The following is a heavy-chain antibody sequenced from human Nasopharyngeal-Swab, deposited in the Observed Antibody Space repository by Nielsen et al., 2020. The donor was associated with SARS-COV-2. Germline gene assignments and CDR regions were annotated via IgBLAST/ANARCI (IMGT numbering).Heavy chain of an antibody. J-gene: IGHJ6*03. D-gene: IGHD3-3*01. Sequence: WIRQPPGKGQEWIGEINHSGSTDYNPSLKSRVTISVDTSKNQFSLKLSSVTAADTAVYYCARAIFGVVIIFNYYYMDVWGKGTTVTVSS. CDR3: ARAIFGVVIIFNYYYMDV. V-gene: IGHV4-34*01. CDR2: INHSGST.